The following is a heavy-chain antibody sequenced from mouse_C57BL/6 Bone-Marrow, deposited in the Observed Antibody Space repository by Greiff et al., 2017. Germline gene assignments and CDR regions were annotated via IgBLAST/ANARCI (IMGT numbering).Heavy chain of an antibody. Sequence: EVQLQQSGAELVRPGASVKLSCTASGFNIKDDYMHWVKQRPEQGLEWIGWIDPENGDTEYASKFPGKATITADTSSNTAYLQLSSLTSEDTAVYYCTTSLITTVPRYYFDYWGQGTTLTVSS. CDR2: IDPENGDT. CDR3: TTSLITTVPRYYFDY. CDR1: GFNIKDDY. J-gene: IGHJ2*01. D-gene: IGHD1-1*01. V-gene: IGHV14-4*01.